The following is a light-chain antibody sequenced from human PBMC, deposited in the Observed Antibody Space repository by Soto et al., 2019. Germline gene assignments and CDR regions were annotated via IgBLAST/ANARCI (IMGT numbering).Light chain of an antibody. Sequence: QSVLTQPPSVSGAPGQRVTISCTGSSSNIGVYDVHWYQLLPGTAPKLLIYGNTNRPSGVPDRFSGSKSGTSASTAITGLQAEDEADYYCQSYDSSLSGRVFGGGTKLTVL. V-gene: IGLV1-40*01. J-gene: IGLJ2*01. CDR1: SSNIGVYD. CDR3: QSYDSSLSGRV. CDR2: GNT.